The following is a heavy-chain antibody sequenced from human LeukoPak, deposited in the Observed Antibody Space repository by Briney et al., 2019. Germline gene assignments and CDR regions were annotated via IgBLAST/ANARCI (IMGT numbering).Heavy chain of an antibody. CDR1: GFTFSSYA. Sequence: GGSLRLSCAASGFTFSSYAMHWVRQAPGKGLEWVAVISYDGSNKYYADSVKGRFTISRDNSKNTLYLQMNSLRAEDTAVYYCARQWELLGGYFDYWGQGALVTVSS. V-gene: IGHV3-30-3*01. D-gene: IGHD1-26*01. CDR2: ISYDGSNK. CDR3: ARQWELLGGYFDY. J-gene: IGHJ4*02.